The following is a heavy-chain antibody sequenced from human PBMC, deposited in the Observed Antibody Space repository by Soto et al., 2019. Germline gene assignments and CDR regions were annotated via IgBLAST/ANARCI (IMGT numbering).Heavy chain of an antibody. J-gene: IGHJ4*02. V-gene: IGHV3-23*01. CDR2: ISGSGGST. CDR3: AKDLHSSSSWGSIAAAGNDY. D-gene: IGHD6-13*01. Sequence: GGSLRLSCAASGFTFSSYAMSWVRQAPGKGLEWVSAISGSGGSTYYADSVKGRFTISRDNSKNTLYLQMNSLRAEDTAVYYCAKDLHSSSSWGSIAAAGNDYWGQGTLVTVSS. CDR1: GFTFSSYA.